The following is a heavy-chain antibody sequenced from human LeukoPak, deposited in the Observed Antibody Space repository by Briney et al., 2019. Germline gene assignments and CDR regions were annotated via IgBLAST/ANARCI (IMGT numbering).Heavy chain of an antibody. CDR2: IKPNRGGT. CDR3: AKGDIVVVPAAMRYFDY. CDR1: GDTFTGYY. D-gene: IGHD2-2*01. Sequence: ASVKVSCKASGDTFTGYYMHWVRQAPGQGVEWMGRIKPNRGGTNYSQNFQGRVTMTRYTSISPPYMELRRLRSDDTAVYSCAKGDIVVVPAAMRYFDYWGQGTLVTVSS. V-gene: IGHV1-2*06. J-gene: IGHJ4*02.